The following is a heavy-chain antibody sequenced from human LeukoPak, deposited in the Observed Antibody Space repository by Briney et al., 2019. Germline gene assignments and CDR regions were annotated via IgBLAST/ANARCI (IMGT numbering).Heavy chain of an antibody. CDR2: INPNSGGT. V-gene: IGHV1-2*04. CDR1: GYTFTGYY. J-gene: IGHJ4*02. Sequence: VASVKVSCKASGYTFTGYYMHWVRQAPGHGLEWMGWINPNSGGTNYAQKFQGWVTMTRDTSISTAYMELSRLRSDDTAVYYCARVSIARRGDYAFDYWGQGTLVTVSS. D-gene: IGHD2-21*01. CDR3: ARVSIARRGDYAFDY.